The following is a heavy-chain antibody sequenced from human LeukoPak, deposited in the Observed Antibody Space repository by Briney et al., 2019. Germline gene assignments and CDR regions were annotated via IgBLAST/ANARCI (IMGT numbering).Heavy chain of an antibody. J-gene: IGHJ1*01. CDR1: GFTFSNYW. CDR3: ATYSSLNRREFQF. Sequence: GGSLTLSCEGSGFTFSNYWMGWVRQAPGKGLQWVANIKTDGSEKYYVDPVKGRFTISRDNAKNSLYLQMNSLRAEDTAVYYCATYSSLNRREFQFWGQGTLLTVSS. V-gene: IGHV3-7*01. CDR2: IKTDGSEK. D-gene: IGHD3-22*01.